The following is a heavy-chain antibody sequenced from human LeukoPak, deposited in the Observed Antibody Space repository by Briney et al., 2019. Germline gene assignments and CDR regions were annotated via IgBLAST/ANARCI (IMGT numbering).Heavy chain of an antibody. Sequence: PRGSLRLSCAASGFTFSSYWMSWVRQAPGKGLEWVANIKQDGSEKYYVDSVKGRFTISRDNAKNSLYLQMNSLRAEDTAVYYCARGAQLAYGDFPFAFDYWGQGTLVTVSS. CDR3: ARGAQLAYGDFPFAFDY. CDR2: IKQDGSEK. V-gene: IGHV3-7*03. D-gene: IGHD4-17*01. CDR1: GFTFSSYW. J-gene: IGHJ4*02.